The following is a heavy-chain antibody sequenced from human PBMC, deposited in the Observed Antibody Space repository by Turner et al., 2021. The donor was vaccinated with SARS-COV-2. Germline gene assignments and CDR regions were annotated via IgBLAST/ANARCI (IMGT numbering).Heavy chain of an antibody. CDR2: SYSGGST. Sequence: EVQLVESGGGLIQPGGSLSLSCAASGFTVSSNYMSWVRQAPGKGLEWVSSSYSGGSTYYADSVKGRFTISRDNSKNTLYLKMNSLGAEDTAVYYCARVGSYGRRDVDYWGQGTLVTVSS. D-gene: IGHD5-18*01. V-gene: IGHV3-53*01. CDR3: ARVGSYGRRDVDY. CDR1: GFTVSSNY. J-gene: IGHJ4*02.